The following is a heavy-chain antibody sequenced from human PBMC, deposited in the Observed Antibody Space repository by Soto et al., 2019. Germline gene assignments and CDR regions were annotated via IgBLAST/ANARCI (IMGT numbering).Heavy chain of an antibody. D-gene: IGHD6-13*01. Sequence: QVQLQESGPGLVKPSGTLSLTCAVSGGSISSSNWWSWVRQPPGKGLEWIGEIYHSGSTNYNPYPKIRDTISVDKSKNQCSLKPSFVTASDTAVYYCASGIAAHGHWYFDLWGRGTLVTVSS. CDR1: GGSISSSNW. V-gene: IGHV4-4*02. CDR2: IYHSGST. J-gene: IGHJ2*01. CDR3: ASGIAAHGHWYFDL.